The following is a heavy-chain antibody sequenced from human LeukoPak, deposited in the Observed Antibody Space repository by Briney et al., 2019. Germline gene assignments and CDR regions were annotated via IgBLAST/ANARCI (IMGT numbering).Heavy chain of an antibody. CDR1: GFTFSRNS. CDR3: AKATSRYGDYASFDY. J-gene: IGHJ4*02. CDR2: ISWNSGSI. V-gene: IGHV3-9*03. Sequence: GGSLRLSCAASGFTFSRNSMNWVRQAPGKGLEWVSGISWNSGSIGYADSVKGRFTISRDNAKNSLYLQMNSLRAEDMALYYCAKATSRYGDYASFDYWGQGTLVTVSS. D-gene: IGHD4-17*01.